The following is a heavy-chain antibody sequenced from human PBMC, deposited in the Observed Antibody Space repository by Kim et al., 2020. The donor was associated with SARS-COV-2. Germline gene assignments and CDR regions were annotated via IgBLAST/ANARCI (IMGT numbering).Heavy chain of an antibody. CDR3: ASTRWYYGSGPYEGY. CDR2: IYYSGST. D-gene: IGHD3-10*01. J-gene: IGHJ4*02. CDR1: GGSISSSSYY. Sequence: SETLSLTCTVSGGSISSSSYYWGWIRQPPGKGLEWIGSIYYSGSTYYNPSLKSRVTISVDTSKNQFSLKLSSVTAADTAVYYCASTRWYYGSGPYEGYWGQGTLVTVSS. V-gene: IGHV4-39*01.